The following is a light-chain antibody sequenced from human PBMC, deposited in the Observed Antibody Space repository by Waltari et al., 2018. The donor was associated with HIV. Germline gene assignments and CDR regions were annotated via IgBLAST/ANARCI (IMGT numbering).Light chain of an antibody. Sequence: QPVLTQLPSVSGTPGQTVTISCSGSDSNIGTSSVYWYQVLPGTTPRLLIFSNHERPPGVPGRFSGSKSGASASLTIFGLRSEDEADYYCSTWDKTQSAQVFGGGTKLTVL. CDR1: DSNIGTSS. J-gene: IGLJ3*02. CDR3: STWDKTQSAQV. CDR2: SNH. V-gene: IGLV1-47*01.